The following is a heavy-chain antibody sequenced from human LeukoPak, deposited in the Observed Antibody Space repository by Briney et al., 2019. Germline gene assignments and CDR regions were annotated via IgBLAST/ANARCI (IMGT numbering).Heavy chain of an antibody. CDR2: IYYSGSA. CDR3: ATRGQSGHHYYYMDV. Sequence: SETLSLTCIVSSGSISGSTYYWGWVRQPPGKGLEWIGSIYYSGSAYYSPSLKSRVTISVDTSKNQFSLKLSSVTAADTAVYYCATRGQSGHHYYYMDVWGKGTTVTVSS. D-gene: IGHD3-16*01. V-gene: IGHV4-39*07. J-gene: IGHJ6*03. CDR1: SGSISGSTYY.